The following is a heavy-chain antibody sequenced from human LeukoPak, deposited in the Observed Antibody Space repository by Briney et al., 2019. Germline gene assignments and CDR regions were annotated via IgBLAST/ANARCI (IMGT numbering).Heavy chain of an antibody. J-gene: IGHJ6*02. D-gene: IGHD2-2*01. Sequence: GGSLRLSCSASGFTFSSYAMHWVRQAPGKGLEYVSAISRNGGSTYYADSVKGRFTISRDNSKNTLYLQMSSLRAEDTAVYYCVKAQEVPAAKGDYYYYGMDVWGQGTTVTVSS. V-gene: IGHV3-64D*09. CDR3: VKAQEVPAAKGDYYYYGMDV. CDR2: ISRNGGST. CDR1: GFTFSSYA.